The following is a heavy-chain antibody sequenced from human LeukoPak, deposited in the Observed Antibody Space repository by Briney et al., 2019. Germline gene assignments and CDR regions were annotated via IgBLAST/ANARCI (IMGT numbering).Heavy chain of an antibody. J-gene: IGHJ5*02. CDR3: ARRGEEERPAAMPYAWFAP. CDR1: GYSFTSYW. V-gene: IGHV5-51*01. CDR2: IYPGNSDT. D-gene: IGHD2-2*01. Sequence: GEALKISCKGSGYSFTSYWIGWVRQMPGEGLEGMGIIYPGNSDTRYSASFQSHVTISADKSLSTAYLQWSSLKASDTAMYYCARRGEEERPAAMPYAWFAPWGQATLATVSS.